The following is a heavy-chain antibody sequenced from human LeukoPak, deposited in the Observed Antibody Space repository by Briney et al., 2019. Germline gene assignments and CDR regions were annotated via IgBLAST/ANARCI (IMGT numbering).Heavy chain of an antibody. J-gene: IGHJ4*02. D-gene: IGHD3-22*01. CDR1: GFTFDDYA. Sequence: PGGSLRLSCAASGFTFDDYAMHWVRQAPGKGLEWVSLISGDGGSTYYADSVKGRFTISRDNSKNSLYLQMSSLRTEDTALYYCAKSGPYYYDSSGYYYGPFDYWGQGTLVTVSS. CDR2: ISGDGGST. CDR3: AKSGPYYYDSSGYYYGPFDY. V-gene: IGHV3-43*02.